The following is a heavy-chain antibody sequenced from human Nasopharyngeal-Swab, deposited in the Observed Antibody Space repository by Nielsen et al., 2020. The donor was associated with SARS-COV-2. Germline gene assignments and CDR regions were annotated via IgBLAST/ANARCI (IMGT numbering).Heavy chain of an antibody. V-gene: IGHV3-23*01. Sequence: GESLKISCIASGFTFNIYAMAWVRRTPGRGLQWVSGISASGGSTYYADSVKGRFTISRDNSKNTLYLQMNSLRAEDTAVYYCATHGSGRIGGMDVWGQGTTVTVSS. CDR2: ISASGGST. CDR3: ATHGSGRIGGMDV. D-gene: IGHD3-10*01. J-gene: IGHJ6*02. CDR1: GFTFNIYA.